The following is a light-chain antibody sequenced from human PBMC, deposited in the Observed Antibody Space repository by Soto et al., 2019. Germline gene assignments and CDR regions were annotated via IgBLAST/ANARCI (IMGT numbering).Light chain of an antibody. CDR2: GAS. Sequence: EIVLTQSPDTLSSSPGERATLSCRASQSVSSSYLAWYQQKPGQAPRLLIYGASSRATGIPDRFSGSRSGTDFTLTISRLEPEDFAVYYCQQYDTSPLTFGGGTKVEIK. V-gene: IGKV3-20*01. J-gene: IGKJ4*01. CDR3: QQYDTSPLT. CDR1: QSVSSSY.